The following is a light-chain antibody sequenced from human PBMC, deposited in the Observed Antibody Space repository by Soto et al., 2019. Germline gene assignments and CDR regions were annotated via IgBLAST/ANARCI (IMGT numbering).Light chain of an antibody. J-gene: IGKJ5*01. CDR1: QSVSSN. V-gene: IGKV3-15*01. Sequence: ERVRTQSPATLSVSQGERATLSCRASQSVSSNFAWYQLKRGQPPRLLIHDISTRATGVPARFSGSGSGTEFTLTISGLQSEDFALYFCQQYNNWPFSFGQGTLLDIK. CDR2: DIS. CDR3: QQYNNWPFS.